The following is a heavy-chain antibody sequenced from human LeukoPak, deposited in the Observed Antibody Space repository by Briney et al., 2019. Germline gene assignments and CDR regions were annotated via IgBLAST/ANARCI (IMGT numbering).Heavy chain of an antibody. V-gene: IGHV4-39*07. CDR1: GGSISSSSYY. J-gene: IGHJ4*02. Sequence: ETLSLTCTVSGGSISSSSYYWGWIRQPPGKGLEWIGSIYYSGSTYYNPSLKSRVTISVDTSKNQFSLKLSSVTAADTAVYYCATPARGPGIDYWGQGTLVTVSS. CDR3: ATPARGPGIDY. CDR2: IYYSGST. D-gene: IGHD6-6*01.